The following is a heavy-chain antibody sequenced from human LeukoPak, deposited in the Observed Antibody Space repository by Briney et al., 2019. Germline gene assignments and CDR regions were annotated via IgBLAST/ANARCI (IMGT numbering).Heavy chain of an antibody. V-gene: IGHV1-69*04. J-gene: IGHJ4*02. CDR2: IIPILGIA. D-gene: IGHD3-10*01. CDR3: AREHRVRGVIINY. Sequence: SVKVSCKASGGTFSSYTISWVRQAPGQGLEWMGRIIPILGIANYAQKFQGRATITADKSTSTAYMELSSLRSEDTAVYYCAREHRVRGVIINYWGQGTLVTVSS. CDR1: GGTFSSYT.